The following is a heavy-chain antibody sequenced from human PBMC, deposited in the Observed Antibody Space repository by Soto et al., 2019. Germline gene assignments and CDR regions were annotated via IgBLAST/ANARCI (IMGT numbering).Heavy chain of an antibody. CDR3: ARDIAFDI. CDR1: GYTFTNYV. CDR2: INAGDDNT. J-gene: IGHJ3*02. Sequence: ASVKVSCKASGYTFTNYVMHWVRQAPGQRLEWMGSINAGDDNTKYSQKFQGRVTITTDTSASTAYMELSSLRSEDTAVYYCARDIAFDIWGQGTMVTVSS. V-gene: IGHV1-3*01.